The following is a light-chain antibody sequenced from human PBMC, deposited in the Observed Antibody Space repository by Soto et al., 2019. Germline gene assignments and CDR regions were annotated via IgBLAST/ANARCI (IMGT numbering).Light chain of an antibody. J-gene: IGKJ2*01. CDR3: QQYNSFSYT. V-gene: IGKV1-5*01. CDR1: QSISSW. CDR2: DAS. Sequence: DIQMTQSPSTLSASVGDRVTITCRASQSISSWFAWYQQRPGKTPKLLIHDASNLGSGVPSRFSGSGSGTEFTLTISSPQPDDFATYFCQQYNSFSYTFGQGTKVEIK.